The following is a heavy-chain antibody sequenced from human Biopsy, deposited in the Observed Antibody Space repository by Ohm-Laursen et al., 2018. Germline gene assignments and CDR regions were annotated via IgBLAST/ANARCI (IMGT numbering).Heavy chain of an antibody. CDR2: IYYDGIT. V-gene: IGHV4-38-2*01. Sequence: SDTLSFTCAVSGYSVTNDYYWGWIRQPPGKGLEWIGNIYYDGITYYNPSLKSRVTISVDTSKNQFSLRLNSVTAAGTAVYYCARATNSTGWPYYYFYGMDVWGQGTTVTVSS. CDR1: GYSVTNDYY. D-gene: IGHD2/OR15-2a*01. J-gene: IGHJ6*02. CDR3: ARATNSTGWPYYYFYGMDV.